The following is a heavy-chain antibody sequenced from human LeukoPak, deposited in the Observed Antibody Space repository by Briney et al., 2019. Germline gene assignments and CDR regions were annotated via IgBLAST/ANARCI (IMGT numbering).Heavy chain of an antibody. CDR1: GGSISSGGYS. D-gene: IGHD3-10*01. CDR3: ARAGEDYFDY. Sequence: SETLSLTCAVSGGSISSGGYSWSWIRQPPGKGLEWIGYIYHSGSTYYNPSLKSRVTISVDRSKNQFSLKLSSVTAADSAVYYCARAGEDYFDYWGQGTLVTVSS. V-gene: IGHV4-30-2*01. CDR2: IYHSGST. J-gene: IGHJ4*02.